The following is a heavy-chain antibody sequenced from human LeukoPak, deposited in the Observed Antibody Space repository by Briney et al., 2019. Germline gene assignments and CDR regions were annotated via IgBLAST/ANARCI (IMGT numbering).Heavy chain of an antibody. V-gene: IGHV4-39*07. CDR3: ARRGVPAAPDY. CDR1: GGSISSSSYY. Sequence: SETLSLTCTVSGGSISSSSYYWGWIRQPPGKGLEWIGSIYYSGSTYYNPSLKSRVTISVDTSKNQFSLKLSSVTAADTAVYYCARRGVPAAPDYWGQGTLVTVSS. CDR2: IYYSGST. D-gene: IGHD2-2*01. J-gene: IGHJ4*02.